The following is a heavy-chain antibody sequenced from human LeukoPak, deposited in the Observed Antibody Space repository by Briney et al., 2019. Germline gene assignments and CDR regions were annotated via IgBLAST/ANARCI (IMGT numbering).Heavy chain of an antibody. CDR1: AGSISSGGHY. D-gene: IGHD1-26*01. CDR2: INYSGGT. V-gene: IGHV4-31*03. Sequence: PSETLSLTCTVSAGSISSGGHYWNWFRQHPGKGLEWIGYINYSGGTFYNPSLKSRVTISVDTSKNRFSLKLSSVTAADTAVYYCATGVGALDYWGQGTLVTVSS. CDR3: ATGVGALDY. J-gene: IGHJ4*02.